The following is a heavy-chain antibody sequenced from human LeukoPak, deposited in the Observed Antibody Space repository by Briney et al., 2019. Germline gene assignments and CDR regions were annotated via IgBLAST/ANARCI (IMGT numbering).Heavy chain of an antibody. D-gene: IGHD3-9*01. CDR3: ARDRSHLVLRYYPYYFDY. CDR1: GFTFSSYA. V-gene: IGHV3-23*01. Sequence: GGSLRLSCAASGFTFSSYAMSWVRQAPGKGLEWVSAISGSGGSTYYADSVKGRFTISRDNSKNTLYLQMNSLRAEDTAVYYCARDRSHLVLRYYPYYFDYWGQGTLVTVSS. J-gene: IGHJ4*02. CDR2: ISGSGGST.